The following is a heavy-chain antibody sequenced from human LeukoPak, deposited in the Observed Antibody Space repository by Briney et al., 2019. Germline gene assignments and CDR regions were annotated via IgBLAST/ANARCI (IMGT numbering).Heavy chain of an antibody. Sequence: PSETLSLTCTVSGGSISSYYWSWIRQPPGKGLEWIGYIYYSGSTNYNPSLKSRVTISVDTSKNQFSLKLSSVTAADTAVYYCARRRTRIRGYCSSTSCHSYFDYWGQGTLVTVSS. V-gene: IGHV4-59*08. D-gene: IGHD2-2*01. CDR1: GGSISSYY. CDR3: ARRRTRIRGYCSSTSCHSYFDY. J-gene: IGHJ4*02. CDR2: IYYSGST.